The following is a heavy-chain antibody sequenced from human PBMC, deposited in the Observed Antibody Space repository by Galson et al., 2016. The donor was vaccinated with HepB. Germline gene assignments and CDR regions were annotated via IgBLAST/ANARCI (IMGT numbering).Heavy chain of an antibody. CDR2: INQGGGEK. CDR1: GFTFTSHW. CDR3: VRRHWYDTPWGYFDY. Sequence: SLRLSCAASGFTFTSHWMHWVRQAPGKGLEWVANINQGGGEKYYVDSVKGRFSISRDNAKNSLSLQMNSLRVEDTAMYYCVRRHWYDTPWGYFDYWGQGTQVTVSS. D-gene: IGHD1-1*01. J-gene: IGHJ4*02. V-gene: IGHV3-7*03.